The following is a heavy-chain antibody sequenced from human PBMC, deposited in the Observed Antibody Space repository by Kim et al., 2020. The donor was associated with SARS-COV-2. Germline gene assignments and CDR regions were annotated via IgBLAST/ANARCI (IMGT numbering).Heavy chain of an antibody. V-gene: IGHV3-15*01. Sequence: GGSLRLSCAASGFTFSNAWMSWVRQAPGKGLEWVGRIKSKTDGGTTDYAAPVKGRFTISRDDSKNTLYLQMNSLKTEDTAVYYCTTPFITTPLVGAFDIWGQGTMVTVSS. CDR2: IKSKTDGGTT. J-gene: IGHJ3*02. CDR3: TTPFITTPLVGAFDI. D-gene: IGHD3-22*01. CDR1: GFTFSNAW.